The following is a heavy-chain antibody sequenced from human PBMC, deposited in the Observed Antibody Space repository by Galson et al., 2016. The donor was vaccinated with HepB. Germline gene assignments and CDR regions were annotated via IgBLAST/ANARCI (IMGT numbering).Heavy chain of an antibody. Sequence: SLRLSCAASGFTFDSNYMHWVRQASGQGLEWLAVISFDGSIKIYVDSVKGRFTVSRDNSKNTLYLQMNSVRAEDTAVYYCARDRYDFWSGYPIRYGLDVWGKGTTVTVSS. D-gene: IGHD3-3*01. V-gene: IGHV3-30*03. CDR1: GFTFDSNY. J-gene: IGHJ6*04. CDR3: ARDRYDFWSGYPIRYGLDV. CDR2: ISFDGSIK.